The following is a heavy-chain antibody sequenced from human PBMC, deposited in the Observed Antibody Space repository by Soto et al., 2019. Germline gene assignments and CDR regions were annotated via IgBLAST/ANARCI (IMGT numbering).Heavy chain of an antibody. CDR1: GFTFSSYA. D-gene: IGHD6-6*01. Sequence: GGSLRLSCAASGFTFSSYAMSWVRQAPGKGLEWVSAISGSGGSTYYADSVKGRFTISRDNSKNTLYPQMNSLRAEDTAVYYCARSYSSYVFDWFDPWGQGTLVTVSS. CDR2: ISGSGGST. V-gene: IGHV3-23*01. J-gene: IGHJ5*02. CDR3: ARSYSSYVFDWFDP.